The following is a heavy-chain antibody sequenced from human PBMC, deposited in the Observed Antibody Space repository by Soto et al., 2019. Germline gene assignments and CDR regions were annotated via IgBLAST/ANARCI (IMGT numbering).Heavy chain of an antibody. J-gene: IGHJ6*03. CDR3: TKQEGPYYYYMDV. V-gene: IGHV3-49*03. Sequence: GGSLRLSCTASGFTFGDYAMSWFRQAPGKGLEWVGFIRSKAYGGTTEYAASVKGRFTISRDDSKSIAYLQMNSLKTEDTAVYYCTKQEGPYYYYMDVWGKGTTVTVSS. CDR2: IRSKAYGGTT. CDR1: GFTFGDYA.